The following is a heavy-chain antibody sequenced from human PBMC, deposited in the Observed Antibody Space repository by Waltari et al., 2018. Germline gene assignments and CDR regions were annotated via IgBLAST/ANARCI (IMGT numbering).Heavy chain of an antibody. J-gene: IGHJ4*02. CDR3: GKDKYNALRAISN. D-gene: IGHD3-10*01. CDR1: GFSFEESA. V-gene: IGHV3-9*01. CDR2: INWNSEHI. Sequence: EVHLVESGGGLVQPGRSLSPSCPASGFSFEESAMHRVRQAPGKGLEWVSSINWNSEHIGYADSVKGRFTISRDNAKHSLYLQMDSLRPEDTAFYFCGKDKYNALRAISNWGQGTLVTVSS.